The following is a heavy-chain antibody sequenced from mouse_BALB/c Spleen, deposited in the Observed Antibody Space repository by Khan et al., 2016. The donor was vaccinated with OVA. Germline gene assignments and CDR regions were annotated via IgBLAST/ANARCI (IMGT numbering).Heavy chain of an antibody. CDR1: GYTFTSYW. CDR2: INPTSGYT. V-gene: IGHV1-7*01. CDR3: ARDRIDY. J-gene: IGHJ2*01. Sequence: VQLQESGAELAKPGASVKMSCTASGYTFTSYWMHWIKQRPGQGLEWIGYINPTSGYTDYNQKFKDKATLPADKSSSTAYMQLSSLTSDDSAVYYWARDRIDYWGQGTALTVAS.